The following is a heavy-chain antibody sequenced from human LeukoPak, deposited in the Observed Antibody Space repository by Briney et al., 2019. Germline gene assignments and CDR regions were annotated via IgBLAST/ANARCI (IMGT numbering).Heavy chain of an antibody. Sequence: SETLSLTCNVSGGSISSYYWSWIRQPAGRGLEWIGRVYASGSTKYNPSLESRVTMSVDTSKNQSSLRLSSVTAADTAVYYCARGWGDGTSPLMAVWGQGTTVTVSS. CDR3: ARGWGDGTSPLMAV. J-gene: IGHJ6*02. CDR2: VYASGST. CDR1: GGSISSYY. D-gene: IGHD2-2*01. V-gene: IGHV4-4*07.